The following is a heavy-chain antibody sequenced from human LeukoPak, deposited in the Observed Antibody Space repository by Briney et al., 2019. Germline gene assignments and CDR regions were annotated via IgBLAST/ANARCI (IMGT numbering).Heavy chain of an antibody. CDR3: ARDITTLHWDY. CDR2: IYTSGST. D-gene: IGHD1-14*01. V-gene: IGHV4-4*07. Sequence: SETLSLTCTVSGGSMSSYYWSWIRQPAGKGLEWIGRIYTSGSTNYNPSLKSRVTMSVDTPKNQFSLKLSSVTAADTAVYYCARDITTLHWDYWGQGTLVTVSS. J-gene: IGHJ4*02. CDR1: GGSMSSYY.